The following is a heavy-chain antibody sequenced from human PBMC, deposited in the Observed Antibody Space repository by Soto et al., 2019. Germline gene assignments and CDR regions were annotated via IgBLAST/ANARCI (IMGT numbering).Heavy chain of an antibody. Sequence: EVQLVESGGHLVQPGGSLRLSCAASGFTFSNYWMNWVRQAPGKGLEWVASIKQDGSDTKYVDSVKGRFTISRDNAKNSLYLQMNSLRAEDTAVYFCERLQGWGRFDLWGQGALVTVSS. CDR2: IKQDGSDT. V-gene: IGHV3-7*01. J-gene: IGHJ5*02. D-gene: IGHD2-15*01. CDR1: GFTFSNYW. CDR3: ERLQGWGRFDL.